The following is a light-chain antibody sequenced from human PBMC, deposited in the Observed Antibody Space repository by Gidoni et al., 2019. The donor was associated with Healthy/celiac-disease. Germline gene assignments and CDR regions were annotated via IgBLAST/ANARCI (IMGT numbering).Light chain of an antibody. CDR2: PES. CDR1: SSNIGAGYD. V-gene: IGLV1-40*01. Sequence: QSVLTQPPSVSGAPGQRVTISCTGSSSNIGAGYDVHWYQQLPGTAPKLLIYPESNRPSGVPDRFSGSKSGTSASLAITGLQAEDEADYYCQSYDISLSTYVFGTGTKVTVL. J-gene: IGLJ1*01. CDR3: QSYDISLSTYV.